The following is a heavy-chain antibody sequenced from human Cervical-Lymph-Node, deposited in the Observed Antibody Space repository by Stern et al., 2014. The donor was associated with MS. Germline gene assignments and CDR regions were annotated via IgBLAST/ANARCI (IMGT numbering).Heavy chain of an antibody. Sequence: VQLVQSGAEVKKPGSSVKVSCKASGGTFSTYVISWVRQAPGQGLEGMGGLIPIFGAANYAQKFQGRVTIIADESTSTAYLELSSLRAEDTAVYYCARGKTGDPNFDYWGQGTLVTVSS. CDR1: GGTFSTYV. V-gene: IGHV1-69*01. CDR3: ARGKTGDPNFDY. J-gene: IGHJ4*02. D-gene: IGHD7-27*01. CDR2: LIPIFGAA.